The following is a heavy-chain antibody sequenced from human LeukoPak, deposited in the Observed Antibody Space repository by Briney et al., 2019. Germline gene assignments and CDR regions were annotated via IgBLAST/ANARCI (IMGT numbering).Heavy chain of an antibody. Sequence: GGSLRLSGAASRFTFGNYEMNWVRQAPGKGLEWVSYISSSGRTTHYADSVKGRFTISRDNAKNSLYLQLNSLRVEDTAVYYCARDLGTSAITGYWGQGTPITGSS. CDR2: ISSSGRTT. J-gene: IGHJ4*02. CDR3: ARDLGTSAITGY. CDR1: RFTFGNYE. D-gene: IGHD7-27*01. V-gene: IGHV3-48*03.